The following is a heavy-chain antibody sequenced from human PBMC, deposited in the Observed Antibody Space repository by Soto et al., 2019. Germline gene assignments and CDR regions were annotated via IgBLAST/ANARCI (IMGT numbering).Heavy chain of an antibody. Sequence: TLSLTCTVSGGSISSGDYYWSWIRQPPGKGLEWIGYIYYSGSTYYNPSLKSRVTISVDTSKNQFSLKLSSVTAADTAVYYCARYYYDSSGYYFNWFGPWGQGTLVTVSS. D-gene: IGHD3-22*01. J-gene: IGHJ5*02. V-gene: IGHV4-30-4*01. CDR2: IYYSGST. CDR3: ARYYYDSSGYYFNWFGP. CDR1: GGSISSGDYY.